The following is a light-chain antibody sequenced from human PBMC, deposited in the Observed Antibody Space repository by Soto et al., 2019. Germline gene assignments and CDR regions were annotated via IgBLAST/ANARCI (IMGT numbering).Light chain of an antibody. CDR1: QSVSNNY. CDR3: QQRSNWD. CDR2: GAS. V-gene: IGKV3-11*01. Sequence: EMELPRFPGAWSLCPAAKHKQSCRASQSVSNNYLAWYQQKPGQAPRLLIYGASTRATGIPARFSGSGSRTDFSFTISILEPEDFGVYCCQQRSNWDFAPGTKVDIK. J-gene: IGKJ3*01.